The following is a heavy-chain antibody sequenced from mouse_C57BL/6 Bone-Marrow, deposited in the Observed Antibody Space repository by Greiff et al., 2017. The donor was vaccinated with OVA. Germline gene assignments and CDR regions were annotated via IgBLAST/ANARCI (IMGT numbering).Heavy chain of an antibody. CDR2: INPYNGGT. Sequence: EVKLMESGPVLVKPGASVKMSCKASGYTFTDYYMNWVKQSHGKSLEWIGVINPYNGGTSYNQKFKGKATLTVDKSSSTAYMELNSLTSEDSAVYYCAREGILYYFDYWGQGTTLTVSS. J-gene: IGHJ2*01. CDR3: AREGILYYFDY. CDR1: GYTFTDYY. D-gene: IGHD6-1*01. V-gene: IGHV1-19*01.